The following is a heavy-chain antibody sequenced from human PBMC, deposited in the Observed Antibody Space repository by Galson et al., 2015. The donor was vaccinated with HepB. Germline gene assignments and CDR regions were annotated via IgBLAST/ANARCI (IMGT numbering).Heavy chain of an antibody. CDR1: GFIFRSYA. Sequence: SLRLSCAASGFIFRSYAIHWVRQTPGKGLEWVALISYDGSDRYYVDSVKGRFTISRDNSKNTLYLKMNSLRPEATAVYYCARREQWPAGRYGMDVWGQGTTVTVSS. J-gene: IGHJ6*02. V-gene: IGHV3-30*04. CDR2: ISYDGSDR. D-gene: IGHD6-19*01. CDR3: ARREQWPAGRYGMDV.